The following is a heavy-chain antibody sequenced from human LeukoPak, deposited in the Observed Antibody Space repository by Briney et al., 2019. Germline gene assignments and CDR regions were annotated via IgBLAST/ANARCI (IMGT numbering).Heavy chain of an antibody. CDR3: ARDLAGYSSSWYSRD. J-gene: IGHJ4*02. CDR2: IIPILGIA. V-gene: IGHV1-69*04. Sequence: SVKVSCKASGGTFSSYAISWVRQAPGQGLEWMGRIIPILGIANYAQKFQGRVTITADKSTSTAYMELSSLRSEDTAVYYCARDLAGYSSSWYSRDWGQGTLVTVSS. D-gene: IGHD6-13*01. CDR1: GGTFSSYA.